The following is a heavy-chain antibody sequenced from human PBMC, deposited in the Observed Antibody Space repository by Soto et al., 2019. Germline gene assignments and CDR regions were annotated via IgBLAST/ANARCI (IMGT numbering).Heavy chain of an antibody. CDR2: IYYSGST. CDR1: GGSISSYY. D-gene: IGHD3-3*01. J-gene: IGHJ5*02. Sequence: QVQLQESGPGLVKPSETLSLTCTVSGGSISSYYWSWIRQPPGKGLEWIGYIYYSGSTNYNPSLKSRVTISVDTSKNQFSLKLSSVTAADTAVYYCARERGGFWTNWFDPWGQGTLVTVSS. CDR3: ARERGGFWTNWFDP. V-gene: IGHV4-59*01.